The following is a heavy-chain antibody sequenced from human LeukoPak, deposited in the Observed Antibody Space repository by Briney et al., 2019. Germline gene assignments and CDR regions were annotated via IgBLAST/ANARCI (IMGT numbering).Heavy chain of an antibody. J-gene: IGHJ4*02. CDR3: ARTPSGKVGVDY. D-gene: IGHD2-15*01. V-gene: IGHV4-30-4*08. Sequence: SETLSLTCTVSGGSISSGDYYWSWIRQPPGKGLEWIGYIYYSGSTYYNPSLKSRVTISVDTSKNQFSLKLSSVTAADTAVYYCARTPSGKVGVDYWGQGTLVTVSS. CDR2: IYYSGST. CDR1: GGSISSGDYY.